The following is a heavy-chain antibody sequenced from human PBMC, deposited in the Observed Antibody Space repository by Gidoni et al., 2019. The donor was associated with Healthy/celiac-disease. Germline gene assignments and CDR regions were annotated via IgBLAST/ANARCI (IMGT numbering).Heavy chain of an antibody. Sequence: EVQLVESGGGLVKPGRSLRLACTASGFTFGDYAMSWFRQAPGKGLEWVGFIRSKAYGGTTEYAASVKGRFTISRDDSKSIAYLQMNSLKTEDTAVYYCTRDRGVVWFDYWGQGTLVTVSS. CDR2: IRSKAYGGTT. V-gene: IGHV3-49*05. CDR3: TRDRGVVWFDY. J-gene: IGHJ4*02. D-gene: IGHD1-26*01. CDR1: GFTFGDYA.